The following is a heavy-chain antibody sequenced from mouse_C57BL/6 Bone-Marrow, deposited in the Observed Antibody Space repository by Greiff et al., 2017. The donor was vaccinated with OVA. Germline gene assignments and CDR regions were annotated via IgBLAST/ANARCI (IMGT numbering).Heavy chain of an antibody. CDR1: GYTFTDYY. CDR3: ARPLDYDCSSYGYFDF. V-gene: IGHV1-26*01. Sequence: EVQLQQSGPELVKPGASVKISCKASGYTFTDYYMNWVQQSHGKSLEWIGDINPNNGGTSYNQKFKGKATLTVDTSSSTAYMELRSLTSEDSAVYYCARPLDYDCSSYGYFDFWGTGTTVTVSS. J-gene: IGHJ1*03. D-gene: IGHD1-1*01. CDR2: INPNNGGT.